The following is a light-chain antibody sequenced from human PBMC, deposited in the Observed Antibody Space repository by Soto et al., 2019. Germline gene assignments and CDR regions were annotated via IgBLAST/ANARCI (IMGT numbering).Light chain of an antibody. CDR2: AAS. J-gene: IGKJ1*01. Sequence: DIQMTQSPSSLSASVGDRVTITCRASQNITSCLNWYQQKPGKAPNLLIYAASSLQSGVPSRFSGSGSGTDFTLTISSLQPEDFATYYCQQSYSTPRTFGQGTKVDIK. CDR1: QNITSC. CDR3: QQSYSTPRT. V-gene: IGKV1-39*01.